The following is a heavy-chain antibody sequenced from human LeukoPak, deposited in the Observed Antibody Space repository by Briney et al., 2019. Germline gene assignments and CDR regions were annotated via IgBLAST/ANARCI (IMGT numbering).Heavy chain of an antibody. D-gene: IGHD3-3*01. CDR3: ARSPQWLLSSSNWFDP. Sequence: SETLSLTCTVSGGSFSSSNYYWGWIRQPPGKGLEWIGSIYYRGNTYYNPSLKSRVTISVDTSKNQFSLNLSSVTAADTAVYYCARSPQWLLSSSNWFDPWGQGTLVTVSS. V-gene: IGHV4-39*01. CDR2: IYYRGNT. J-gene: IGHJ5*02. CDR1: GGSFSSSNYY.